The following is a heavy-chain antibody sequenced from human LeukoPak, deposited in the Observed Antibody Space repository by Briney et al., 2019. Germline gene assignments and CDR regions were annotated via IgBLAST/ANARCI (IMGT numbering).Heavy chain of an antibody. CDR2: IIPIFGTA. CDR1: GGTFSGYA. V-gene: IGHV1-69*13. Sequence: SVKVSCKASGGTFSGYAISWVRQAPGQGLEWMGGIIPIFGTANYAQKFQGRVTITADESTSTAYMELSSLRSEDTAVYYCAAGSSGLLTDCGGDCYNFDYWGQGTLVTVSS. D-gene: IGHD2-21*01. CDR3: AAGSSGLLTDCGGDCYNFDY. J-gene: IGHJ4*02.